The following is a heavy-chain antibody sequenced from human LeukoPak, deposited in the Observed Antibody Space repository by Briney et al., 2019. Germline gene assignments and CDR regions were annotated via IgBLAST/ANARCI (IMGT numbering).Heavy chain of an antibody. CDR3: ARRRRGVTNGFDY. CDR1: GDSISNSYY. J-gene: IGHJ4*02. D-gene: IGHD2-8*01. CDR2: INHSGST. V-gene: IGHV4-38-2*01. Sequence: SETLSLTCYVSGDSISNSYYWGWIRQPPGKGLEWIGEINHSGSTNYNPSLKSRVTISVDTSKNQFSLKLSSVTAADTAVYYCARRRRGVTNGFDYWGQGTLVTVSS.